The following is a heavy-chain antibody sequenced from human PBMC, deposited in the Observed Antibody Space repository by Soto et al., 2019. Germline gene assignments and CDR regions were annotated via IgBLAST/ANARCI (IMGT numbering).Heavy chain of an antibody. Sequence: EVQLVQSGAEVKKPGESLRISCKGSGYSFTSYWISWVRQMPGKRLEWMGRIDPSDSYTNYSPSFQGHVTISADKSIRTAYLQWSSLKASDTAMYYCARLHQLRLGEYYSDYWGQGTLVTVSS. CDR3: ARLHQLRLGEYYSDY. CDR2: IDPSDSYT. D-gene: IGHD3-16*01. J-gene: IGHJ4*02. CDR1: GYSFTSYW. V-gene: IGHV5-10-1*03.